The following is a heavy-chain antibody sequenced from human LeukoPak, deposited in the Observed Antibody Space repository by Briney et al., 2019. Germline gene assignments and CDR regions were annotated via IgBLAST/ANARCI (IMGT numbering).Heavy chain of an antibody. V-gene: IGHV1-18*01. J-gene: IGHJ4*02. CDR2: ISAYNGNT. Sequence: GASVKVSCKSSGYTFTSYGISLARQAPGQGLEWMGWISAYNGNTNYAQKLQGRVTMTTDTSTSTAYMELRSLRSDDTAVYYCAREKPYSYGYQHFDYWGQGTLVTVSS. CDR3: AREKPYSYGYQHFDY. CDR1: GYTFTSYG. D-gene: IGHD5-18*01.